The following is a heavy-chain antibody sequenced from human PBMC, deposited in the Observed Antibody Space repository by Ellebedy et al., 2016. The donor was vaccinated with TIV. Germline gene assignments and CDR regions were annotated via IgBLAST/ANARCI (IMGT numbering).Heavy chain of an antibody. CDR1: GFTFSSYA. J-gene: IGHJ6*02. D-gene: IGHD4-17*01. V-gene: IGHV3-30*03. CDR3: VRAMDV. CDR2: ISHDGRNG. Sequence: GESLKISXAASGFTFSSYAMHWVRQAPGKGLEWVALISHDGRNGEYADSVKGRFTISRDNAKNSLYLQMNSLRVEDTAVYYCVRAMDVWGQGTSVTVSS.